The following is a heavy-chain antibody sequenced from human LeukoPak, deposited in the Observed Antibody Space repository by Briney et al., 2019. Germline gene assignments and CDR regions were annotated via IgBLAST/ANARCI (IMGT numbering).Heavy chain of an antibody. V-gene: IGHV4-34*01. D-gene: IGHD3-3*01. CDR1: GGSFGGYY. J-gene: IGHJ6*03. CDR3: ATHYDFWSGYRSGYYYMDV. CDR2: INHSGST. Sequence: SETLSLTCAVYGGSFGGYYWSWIRQPPGKGLEWIGEINHSGSTNYNPSLKSRVTISVDTSKNQFSLKLSSVTAADTAVYYCATHYDFWSGYRSGYYYMDVWGKGTTVTVSS.